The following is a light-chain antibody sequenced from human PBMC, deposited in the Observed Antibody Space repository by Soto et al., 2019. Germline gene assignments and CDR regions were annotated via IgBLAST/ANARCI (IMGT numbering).Light chain of an antibody. Sequence: QSALTQPASVSGSPGQSITISCTGNSSDIGGYKYVSWYQQHPGKVPKLLIYDVNNRPSGVSDRFSGSKSGNTASLTISGLQAEDEAEYYCCSYTSSTSLIFGGGTQLTVL. J-gene: IGLJ7*01. CDR3: CSYTSSTSLI. V-gene: IGLV2-14*03. CDR2: DVN. CDR1: SSDIGGYKY.